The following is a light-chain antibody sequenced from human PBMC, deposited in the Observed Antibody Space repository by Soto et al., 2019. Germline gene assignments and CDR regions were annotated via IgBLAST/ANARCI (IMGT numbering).Light chain of an antibody. J-gene: IGKJ1*01. Sequence: EMVMTQSPGTLSVSPGERATLSCRASKSVSSNLAWYQQKPGQAPRLLIYGASTRATGIPARFSGSGSGTEFTLTISSLQSEDFAVYYCQQYSNWPPWTFGQGTKVDIK. V-gene: IGKV3-15*01. CDR1: KSVSSN. CDR2: GAS. CDR3: QQYSNWPPWT.